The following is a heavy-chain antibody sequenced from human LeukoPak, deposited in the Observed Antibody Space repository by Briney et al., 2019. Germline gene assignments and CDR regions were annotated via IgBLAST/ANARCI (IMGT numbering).Heavy chain of an antibody. CDR1: VGTFSSYA. Sequence: SVKVSRKASVGTFSSYAISWVRQAPGQGLEWMGGIIPIFGTANYAQKFQGRVTITADESTSTAYMELSSLRSEDTAVYYCAREGGDGYNYWYYFDYWGQGTLVTVSS. D-gene: IGHD5-24*01. J-gene: IGHJ4*02. CDR2: IIPIFGTA. CDR3: AREGGDGYNYWYYFDY. V-gene: IGHV1-69*13.